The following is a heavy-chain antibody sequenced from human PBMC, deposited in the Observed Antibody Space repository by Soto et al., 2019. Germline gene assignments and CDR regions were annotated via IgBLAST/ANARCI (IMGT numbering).Heavy chain of an antibody. CDR3: AREYYSSGTH. V-gene: IGHV3-74*01. J-gene: IGHJ1*01. Sequence: GGSLRLSCAASGFTFSTYWVQWVLQVPGEGLMWVSSISENGGITTYADSVKGRFTIFRDNAKNTLYLLMNGLRVEDTAIYYCAREYYSSGTHWGQGTLVTVSS. CDR1: GFTFSTYW. CDR2: ISENGGIT. D-gene: IGHD3-10*01.